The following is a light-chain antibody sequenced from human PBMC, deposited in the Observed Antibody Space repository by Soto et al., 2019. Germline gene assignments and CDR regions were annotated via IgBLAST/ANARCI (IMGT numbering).Light chain of an antibody. CDR3: SSYTSSTTVV. CDR2: EVT. Sequence: QSALTQPPSVSGSPGQSVAISCTGTSSDVGNYNRVSWYHQPPGTAPRLIIYEVTNRPSGVPDRFSGSKSGNTASLTISGLQSEDEADYYCSSYTSSTTVVFGGATKLTV. V-gene: IGLV2-18*02. J-gene: IGLJ2*01. CDR1: SSDVGNYNR.